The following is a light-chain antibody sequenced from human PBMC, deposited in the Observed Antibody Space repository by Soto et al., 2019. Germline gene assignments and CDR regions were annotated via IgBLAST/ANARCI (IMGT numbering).Light chain of an antibody. J-gene: IGKJ2*01. CDR2: GAS. CDR3: QQYGDSPYT. Sequence: EIVLTQSPGTLSLSPGETASLSCRASQSFGGNYLAWYQQKPGQAPRLLIYGASTRATGIPDRFSGGGSGSGFTLTSNRLEAEDSAVYYCQQYGDSPYTFGQGTKLEIK. CDR1: QSFGGNY. V-gene: IGKV3-20*01.